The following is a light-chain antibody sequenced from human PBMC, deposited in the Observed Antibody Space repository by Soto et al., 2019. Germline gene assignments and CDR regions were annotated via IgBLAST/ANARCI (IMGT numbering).Light chain of an antibody. V-gene: IGLV2-11*01. Sequence: QSVLTQPRSVSGSPGQSVTISCTGTSSDVGNYNSVSWYQHHPGKAPKLMIYDVNKWPSGVPDRFSGSKSGNTASLTISGLQAEDEADYYCCSYIGSYSYVFGTGTKVTVL. J-gene: IGLJ1*01. CDR3: CSYIGSYSYV. CDR2: DVN. CDR1: SSDVGNYNS.